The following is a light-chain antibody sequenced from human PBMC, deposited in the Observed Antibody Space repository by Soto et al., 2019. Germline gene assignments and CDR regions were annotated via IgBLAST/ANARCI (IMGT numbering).Light chain of an antibody. Sequence: QSALTQPASVSGSPGQSITISCTGTSSDVGGYNFVSWYQQHPGRAPKLKIYEVSHRPSGVSNRFSGSKSGNTASLTISGLQADDEADYYCSSYTSSSTLVFGGGTKVTVL. V-gene: IGLV2-14*01. CDR1: SSDVGGYNF. CDR2: EVS. CDR3: SSYTSSSTLV. J-gene: IGLJ2*01.